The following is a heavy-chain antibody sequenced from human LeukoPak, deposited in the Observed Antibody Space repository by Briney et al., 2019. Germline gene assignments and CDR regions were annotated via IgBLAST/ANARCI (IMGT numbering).Heavy chain of an antibody. J-gene: IGHJ4*02. Sequence: SVTLSCKASGGTFSSSAISWVRQAPGQGLEWMGGIITIFSTANYAQKFQGRVTITADESTSTAYMELSSLRSEETAVYYCARFTPRLTREEFDYWGQGTLVTVSS. CDR3: ARFTPRLTREEFDY. V-gene: IGHV1-69*13. CDR1: GGTFSSSA. CDR2: IITIFSTA. D-gene: IGHD2-2*01.